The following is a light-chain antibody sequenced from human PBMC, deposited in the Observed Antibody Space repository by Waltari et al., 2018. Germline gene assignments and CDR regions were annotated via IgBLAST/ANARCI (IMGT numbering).Light chain of an antibody. CDR2: GVT. J-gene: IGLJ3*02. CDR1: SNDIGALNY. CDR3: TSHAGSNIPVV. V-gene: IGLV2-8*01. Sequence: QSALTQPPSASGSLGQSITISCSGTSNDIGALNYVFWHQQHPGKAPRVIISGVTKRPSGVPDRFSGSKSGNTASLTISGLQAEDEADYYCTSHAGSNIPVVFGGGTRVTVL.